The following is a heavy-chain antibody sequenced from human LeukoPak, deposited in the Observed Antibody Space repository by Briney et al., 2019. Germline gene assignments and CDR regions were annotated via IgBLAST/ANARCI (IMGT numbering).Heavy chain of an antibody. J-gene: IGHJ4*02. CDR2: IIPIFGTA. V-gene: IGHV1-69*05. D-gene: IGHD1-26*01. CDR1: GGTFSSYA. Sequence: ASVKVSCKASGGTFSSYAISWVRQAPGQGLEWMGRIIPIFGTANYAQKFQGRVTITTDESTSTAYMELSGLRSEDTAVYYCARGAVSSGSYYGSFDYWGQGTLVTVSS. CDR3: ARGAVSSGSYYGSFDY.